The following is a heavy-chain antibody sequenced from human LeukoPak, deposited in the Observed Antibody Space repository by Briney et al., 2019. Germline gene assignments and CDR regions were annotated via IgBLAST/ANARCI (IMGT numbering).Heavy chain of an antibody. Sequence: GGSLRLSCAVSGIRFSNYLMTWVRQAPGKGLEWVANIKHDGSGPSYLDSVKGRFTISRDNARNLLSLQMSSLRAEDTAVYYCARAREITVSGTDYFDYWGQGTLVTVSS. D-gene: IGHD6-19*01. CDR1: GIRFSNYL. CDR3: ARAREITVSGTDYFDY. CDR2: IKHDGSGP. V-gene: IGHV3-7*01. J-gene: IGHJ4*02.